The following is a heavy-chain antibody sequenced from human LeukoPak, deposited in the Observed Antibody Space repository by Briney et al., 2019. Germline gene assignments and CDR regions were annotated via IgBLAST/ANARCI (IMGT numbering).Heavy chain of an antibody. Sequence: GASVKVSCKASGYTFTGHYIHWVRQAPGQGLEWMGWINPNSGGTNYAQKFQGRVTMTRDTSISTAYMELSRLRSDGTAVYYCAGDSYDFWDGSYYFDYWGQGTLVAVSS. CDR2: INPNSGGT. CDR1: GYTFTGHY. D-gene: IGHD3-3*01. V-gene: IGHV1-2*02. CDR3: AGDSYDFWDGSYYFDY. J-gene: IGHJ4*02.